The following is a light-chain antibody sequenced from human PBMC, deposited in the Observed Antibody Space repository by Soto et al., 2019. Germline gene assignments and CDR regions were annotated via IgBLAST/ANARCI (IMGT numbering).Light chain of an antibody. J-gene: IGLJ3*02. Sequence: QSVLTQPPSASGTPGQSVTISCSASTSNIASKYVHWYQQVPGTAPKLLIYRNNQRPSGVPDRFSGSKSGTSASLAVSGLRSEDEAEYYCAAWDDSPSGPWVFGGGTQLTVL. CDR1: TSNIASKY. CDR2: RNN. V-gene: IGLV1-47*01. CDR3: AAWDDSPSGPWV.